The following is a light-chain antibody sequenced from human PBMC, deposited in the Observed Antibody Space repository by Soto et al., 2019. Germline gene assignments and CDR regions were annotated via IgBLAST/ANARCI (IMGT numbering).Light chain of an antibody. CDR1: QSISRL. Sequence: DIQMTQSPSTLSASVGDRVTITCQASQSISRLLAWYQQKPGKAPKVLIYKASSLESGVPSRFSGSGSGTEFTLTISSLQPDDFATYYCQQYNTYPWTFGQGTKVEIK. CDR2: KAS. J-gene: IGKJ1*01. CDR3: QQYNTYPWT. V-gene: IGKV1-5*03.